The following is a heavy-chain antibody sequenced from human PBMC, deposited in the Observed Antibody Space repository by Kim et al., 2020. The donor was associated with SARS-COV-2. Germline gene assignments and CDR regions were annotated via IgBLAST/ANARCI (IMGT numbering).Heavy chain of an antibody. CDR1: GFTFSSYS. V-gene: IGHV3-21*01. Sequence: GGSLRLSCAASGFTFSSYSMNWVRQAPGKGLEWVSSISSSSSYIYYADSVKGRFTISRDNAKNSLYLQMNSLRAEDTAVYYCARDRVNYYDSSGFDYWGQGTLVTVSS. J-gene: IGHJ4*02. CDR2: ISSSSSYI. CDR3: ARDRVNYYDSSGFDY. D-gene: IGHD3-22*01.